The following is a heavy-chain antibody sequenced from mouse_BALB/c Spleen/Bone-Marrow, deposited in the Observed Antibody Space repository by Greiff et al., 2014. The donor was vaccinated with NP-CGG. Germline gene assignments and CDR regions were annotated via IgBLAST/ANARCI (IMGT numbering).Heavy chain of an antibody. D-gene: IGHD1-2*01. CDR3: ARSPHYYDLDY. V-gene: IGHV1-7*01. CDR2: INPSTGYT. Sequence: VQLQESGAELAKPGASVKMSCKASGYTFSSYWMHWVKQRPGQGLEWIGYINPSTGYTEYNQKFKDKATLTADKSSSTAYMQLSSLTSEDSAAYYWARSPHYYDLDYWGQGTTLTVSS. CDR1: GYTFSSYW. J-gene: IGHJ2*01.